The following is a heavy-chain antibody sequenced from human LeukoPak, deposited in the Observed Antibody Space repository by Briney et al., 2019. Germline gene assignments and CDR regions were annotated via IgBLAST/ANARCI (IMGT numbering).Heavy chain of an antibody. J-gene: IGHJ6*03. CDR2: IYISGDT. CDR1: GGSLSRYY. Sequence: PSETLSLTCTVSGGSLSRYYWTWIRQSAGKELECIGRIYISGDTNYNPSLQSRVSMSLDTSKNQFSLKLRSVTAADTAVYFCARGPYFYYMDVWGKGTTVTVSS. V-gene: IGHV4-4*07. CDR3: ARGPYFYYMDV.